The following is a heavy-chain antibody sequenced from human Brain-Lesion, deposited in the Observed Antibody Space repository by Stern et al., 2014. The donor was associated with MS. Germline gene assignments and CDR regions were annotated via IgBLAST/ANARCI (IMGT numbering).Heavy chain of an antibody. V-gene: IGHV1-24*01. CDR2: FDPEDGET. CDR1: GYTLTELS. CDR3: ATLSPGAGGNYYRHFDY. J-gene: IGHJ4*02. D-gene: IGHD1-26*01. Sequence: QVQLVQSGAEVKKPGASVKVSCKVSGYTLTELSMHWVRQAPRKGLEWMGGFDPEDGETIYAQKFQGRVTMTEDTSTDPPHMELSSLRSEDTAVYYCATLSPGAGGNYYRHFDYWGQGTLVTGSS.